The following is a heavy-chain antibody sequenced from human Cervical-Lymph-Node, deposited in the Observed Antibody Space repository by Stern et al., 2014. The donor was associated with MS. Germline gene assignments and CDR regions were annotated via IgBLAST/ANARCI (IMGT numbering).Heavy chain of an antibody. CDR2: SDSKA. CDR1: GHTLTEFS. V-gene: IGHV1-24*01. J-gene: IGHJ4*02. D-gene: IGHD3-10*01. Sequence: VQLVESGAEVRKPGASVKVSCKVSGHTLTEFSMHWVRQAPGKGLEWMGASDSKAVYAEKFQGRITMTDDTSTDTAYMELSSLKSEDTAVYYCATSHGHRGHDYWGQGTLVTVSS. CDR3: ATSHGHRGHDY.